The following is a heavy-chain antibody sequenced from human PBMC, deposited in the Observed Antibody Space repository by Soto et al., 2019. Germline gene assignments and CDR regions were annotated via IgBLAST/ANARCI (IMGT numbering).Heavy chain of an antibody. CDR1: GYTLTELS. CDR3: ATQLAPMITFGGVIVMYDAFDI. Sequence: ASVKVSCKVSGYTLTELSMHWVRQAPGKGLEWMGGFDPEDGETIYAQKFQGRVTMTEDTSTDTAYMELSSLRSEDTAVYYCATQLAPMITFGGVIVMYDAFDIWGQGTMVTVSS. V-gene: IGHV1-24*01. J-gene: IGHJ3*02. CDR2: FDPEDGET. D-gene: IGHD3-16*02.